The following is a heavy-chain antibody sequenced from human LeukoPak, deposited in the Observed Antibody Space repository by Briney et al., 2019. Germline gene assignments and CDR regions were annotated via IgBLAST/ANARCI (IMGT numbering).Heavy chain of an antibody. CDR1: GYTFSSYF. CDR2: VNPSSGST. V-gene: IGHV1-46*01. CDR3: ARAVGPRGGNWFDP. Sequence: ASVKVSCKASGYTFSSYFMHWVRQAPGQGLEWMGVVNPSSGSTTYSQKFQGRVTMTRDTSTSTVYMDLGSLRSDDTAVYYCARAVGPRGGNWFDPWGQGTLVTVSS. J-gene: IGHJ5*02. D-gene: IGHD1-26*01.